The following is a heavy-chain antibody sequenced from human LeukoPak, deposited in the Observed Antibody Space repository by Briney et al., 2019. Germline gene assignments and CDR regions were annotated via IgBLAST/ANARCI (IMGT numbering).Heavy chain of an antibody. V-gene: IGHV3-30*03. CDR1: GFSFGSYG. Sequence: GGSLRLSCAASGFSFGSYGMHWVRQAPGKGLEWVAVISNDGSITKYGDSVRGRFTISRDNSKNTLYVQMNSLRTDDAAVYYCAESKSPYPMDYIFDFWGQGTRVTVSS. D-gene: IGHD4-11*01. J-gene: IGHJ4*02. CDR3: AESKSPYPMDYIFDF. CDR2: ISNDGSIT.